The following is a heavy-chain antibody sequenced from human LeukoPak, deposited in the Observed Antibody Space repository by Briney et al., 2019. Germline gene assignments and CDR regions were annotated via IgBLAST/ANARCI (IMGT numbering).Heavy chain of an antibody. Sequence: AAVKVSCKASGYTFTGYYMHSVRQAPGQGLEWMGWINPNSGGTNHAQKLQGRVTMTRDTSISTAYMELSRLRSDDTAVYYCARDVYCSGGSCYPRWFDPWGQGTLVTVSS. CDR1: GYTFTGYY. CDR2: INPNSGGT. V-gene: IGHV1-2*02. J-gene: IGHJ5*02. D-gene: IGHD2-15*01. CDR3: ARDVYCSGGSCYPRWFDP.